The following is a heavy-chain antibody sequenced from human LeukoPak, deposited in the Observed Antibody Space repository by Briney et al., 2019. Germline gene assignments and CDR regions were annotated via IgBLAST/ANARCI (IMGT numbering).Heavy chain of an antibody. CDR2: ISSSGSTI. CDR3: ASPGPDYFDY. Sequence: GGSLRLSCAASGFTVSSNYMSWVRRAPGKGLEWASYISSSGSTIYYADSVKGRFTISRDNAKNSLYLQMNSLRAEDTAVYYCASPGPDYFDYWGQGTLVTVSS. V-gene: IGHV3-11*01. D-gene: IGHD2-8*02. CDR1: GFTVSSNY. J-gene: IGHJ4*02.